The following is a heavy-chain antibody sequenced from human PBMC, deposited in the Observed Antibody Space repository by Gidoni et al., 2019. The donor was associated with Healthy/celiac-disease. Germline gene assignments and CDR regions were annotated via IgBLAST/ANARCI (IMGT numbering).Heavy chain of an antibody. V-gene: IGHV4-38-2*02. CDR2: IYHSGST. J-gene: IGHJ4*02. Sequence: QVQLQESGPGLVKPSETLSLTCTVSGYSISSGYYWGWIRQPPGKGLEWIGSIYHSGSTDYNPSLKSRVTISVDTSKNQFSLKLSSVTAADTAVYYCARDRRWLQFPTHSSFDYWGQGTLVTVSS. CDR3: ARDRRWLQFPTHSSFDY. D-gene: IGHD5-12*01. CDR1: GYSISSGYY.